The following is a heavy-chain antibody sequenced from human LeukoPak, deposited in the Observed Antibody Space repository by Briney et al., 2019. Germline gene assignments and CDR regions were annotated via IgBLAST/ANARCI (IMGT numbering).Heavy chain of an antibody. CDR3: AKSSTHHDYFDY. CDR1: GFTFSSYG. D-gene: IGHD1-14*01. Sequence: PGGSLRLSCAASGFTFSSYGMHWVRQAPGKGLEWVAVISYDGSNKYYADSVKGRFTISRDNSKNTLYLQMNSLRAEDTAAYYCAKSSTHHDYFDYWGQGTLVTVSS. J-gene: IGHJ4*02. V-gene: IGHV3-30*18. CDR2: ISYDGSNK.